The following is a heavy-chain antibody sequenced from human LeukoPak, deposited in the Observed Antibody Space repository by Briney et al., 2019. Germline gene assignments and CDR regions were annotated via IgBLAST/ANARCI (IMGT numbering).Heavy chain of an antibody. Sequence: GGSLRLSCAASGFTFSSYAMSWVRQAPGKGLEWVSAISGSGGSTYYADSVKGRFTISRDNSKNTLYLQMNSLRAEDTAVYYCAKGREYYDFWSGPEFFDYWGQGTLVTVSS. J-gene: IGHJ4*02. CDR2: ISGSGGST. D-gene: IGHD3-3*01. CDR1: GFTFSSYA. V-gene: IGHV3-23*01. CDR3: AKGREYYDFWSGPEFFDY.